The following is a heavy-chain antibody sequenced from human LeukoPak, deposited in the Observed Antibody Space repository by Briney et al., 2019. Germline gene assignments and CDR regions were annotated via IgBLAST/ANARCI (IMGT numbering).Heavy chain of an antibody. J-gene: IGHJ4*02. D-gene: IGHD3-22*01. CDR3: AKDGRNYYDWKYYFDF. V-gene: IGHV3-66*01. CDR2: IYSGGST. CDR1: GYTVSNNY. Sequence: GGSLRLSCAPSGYTVSNNYMRWVRPAPEKGLEWVSFIYSGGSTYYADSVKGRFTISRDNSKNTLYLQMNSLRAEDTAVYYCAKDGRNYYDWKYYFDFWGQGTLVTVSS.